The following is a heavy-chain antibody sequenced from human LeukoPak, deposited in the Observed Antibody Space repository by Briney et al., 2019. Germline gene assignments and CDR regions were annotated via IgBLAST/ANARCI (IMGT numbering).Heavy chain of an antibody. CDR2: INPSGGST. Sequence: ASVKVSCKASGYTFTSYYMHWVRQAPGRGLEWMGIINPSGGSTSYAQKFQGRVTMTRDTSTSTVYMELSSLRSEDTAVYYCARAAVVPAAISFGDYWGQGTLVTVSS. CDR1: GYTFTSYY. J-gene: IGHJ4*02. CDR3: ARAAVVPAAISFGDY. D-gene: IGHD2-2*02. V-gene: IGHV1-46*01.